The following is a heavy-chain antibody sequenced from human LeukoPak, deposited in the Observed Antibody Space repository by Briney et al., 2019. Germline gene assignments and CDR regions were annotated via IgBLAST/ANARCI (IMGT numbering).Heavy chain of an antibody. D-gene: IGHD4-23*01. CDR2: INPSGGST. CDR1: GYTFTSYY. V-gene: IGHV1-46*01. CDR3: ARGDYGGNSGLGFDY. J-gene: IGHJ4*02. Sequence: ASVKVSCKASGYTFTSYYMHWVRQAPGQGLEWMGIINPSGGSTSYAQKFQGRVTMTRDTSTSTVYMELSSLRSEDTAVYYCARGDYGGNSGLGFDYWGQETLVTVSS.